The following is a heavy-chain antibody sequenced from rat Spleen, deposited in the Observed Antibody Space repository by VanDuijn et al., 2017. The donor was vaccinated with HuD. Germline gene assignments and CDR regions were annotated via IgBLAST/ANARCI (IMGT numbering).Heavy chain of an antibody. CDR3: AVAGYGY. D-gene: IGHD2-3*01. J-gene: IGHJ2*01. CDR1: GFTFSNYY. V-gene: IGHV5-25*01. CDR2: ISTGGGNT. Sequence: EVQLVESGGGLVQPGRSMKLSCAASGFTFSNYYMAWVRQAPTKGLEWVASISTGGGNTYYPDSLKGRFTISRDNAENIVYLQMNSLKYEDTATYYCAVAGYGYWGQGVMVTVSS.